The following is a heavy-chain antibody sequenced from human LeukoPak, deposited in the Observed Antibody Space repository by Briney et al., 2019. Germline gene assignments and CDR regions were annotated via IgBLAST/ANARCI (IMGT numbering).Heavy chain of an antibody. CDR1: GFTFSSYG. CDR2: IRYDGSNK. D-gene: IGHD6-13*01. CDR3: AKDGIIAAAGPATRPRFDY. V-gene: IGHV3-30*02. J-gene: IGHJ4*02. Sequence: PGGSLRLSCAASGFTFSSYGMHWVRQAPGKGLEWVAFIRYDGSNKYYADSVKGRFTISRDNSKNTLYLQMNSLRAEDTAVYYCAKDGIIAAAGPATRPRFDYWGQGTLVTVSS.